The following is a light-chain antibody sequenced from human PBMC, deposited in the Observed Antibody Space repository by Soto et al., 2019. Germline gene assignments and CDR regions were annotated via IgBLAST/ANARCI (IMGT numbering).Light chain of an antibody. Sequence: QSVLTQPRSVSGSPGQSATISCTGTSSDVGGYNYVSWYQQHPGKAPKLMIYDVSKRPSGVPDRFSGSKSGNTASLTISGLQAEDEADYYCCSYAGSYTSLYVFGTGTKVTVL. CDR1: SSDVGGYNY. J-gene: IGLJ1*01. CDR3: CSYAGSYTSLYV. V-gene: IGLV2-11*01. CDR2: DVS.